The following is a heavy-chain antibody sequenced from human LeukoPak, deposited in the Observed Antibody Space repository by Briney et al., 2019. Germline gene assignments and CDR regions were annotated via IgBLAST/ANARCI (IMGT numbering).Heavy chain of an antibody. CDR1: GGSIGSSYYY. D-gene: IGHD6-13*01. CDR3: ARHGGSWTFDS. J-gene: IGHJ4*02. Sequence: SETLSLTCTVSGGSIGSSYYYWGWIRQPPGRGLEWIGSIYYSGSTYYNPSLKSRVTISEDTSKNQFFLKLSSVTAADTAVYYCARHGGSWTFDSWGQGTLVTVSS. CDR2: IYYSGST. V-gene: IGHV4-39*01.